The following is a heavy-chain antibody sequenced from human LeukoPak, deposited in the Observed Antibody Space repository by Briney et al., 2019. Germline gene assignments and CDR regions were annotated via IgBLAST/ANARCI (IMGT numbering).Heavy chain of an antibody. CDR1: GLSLSDSA. J-gene: IGHJ4*02. Sequence: GGSLRLSCAASGLSLSDSAMHWVRQASGKGLEWVGRIRSKANSYATAYAASVKGRFTISRDDSKNTAYLQMNSLKTEDTAVYYCTRLGIAVDTFDYWGQGTLVTVSS. D-gene: IGHD6-19*01. CDR3: TRLGIAVDTFDY. V-gene: IGHV3-73*01. CDR2: IRSKANSYAT.